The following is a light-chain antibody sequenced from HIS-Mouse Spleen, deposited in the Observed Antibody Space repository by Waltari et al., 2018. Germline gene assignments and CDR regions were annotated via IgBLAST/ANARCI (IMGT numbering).Light chain of an antibody. Sequence: QSALTQPPSVSGSPGQSVTISCTGTSSDVGSYNRVSWYQQPPGTAPKRMIYEVSNRPSGVPDRFSGSKSGNNASLTISGRQAEDEADYYCSLYTSSSTLVFGGGTKLTVL. CDR3: SLYTSSSTLV. CDR2: EVS. V-gene: IGLV2-18*01. CDR1: SSDVGSYNR. J-gene: IGLJ2*01.